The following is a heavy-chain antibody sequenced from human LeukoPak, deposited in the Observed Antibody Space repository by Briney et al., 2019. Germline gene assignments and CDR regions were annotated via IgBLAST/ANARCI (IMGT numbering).Heavy chain of an antibody. V-gene: IGHV4-59*08. CDR3: ASSFSYCSGGSCYYAFDI. Sequence: SETLSLTCTVSGGSTSSYYWSWIRQPPGKGLEWIGYIYYSGSTNYNPSLKSRVTISVDTSKNQFSLKLSSVTAADTAVYYCASSFSYCSGGSCYYAFDIWGQGTMVTVSS. D-gene: IGHD2-15*01. J-gene: IGHJ3*02. CDR1: GGSTSSYY. CDR2: IYYSGST.